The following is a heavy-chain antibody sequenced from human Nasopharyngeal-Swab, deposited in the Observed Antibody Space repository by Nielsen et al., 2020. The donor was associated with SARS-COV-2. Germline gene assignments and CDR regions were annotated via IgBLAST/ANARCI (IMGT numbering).Heavy chain of an antibody. CDR2: IYYSGST. CDR3: ASTLAMVRGVIRDY. J-gene: IGHJ4*02. D-gene: IGHD3-10*01. Sequence: WVRPPPGKGLEWIGYIYYSGSTYYNPSLKSRVTISVDTSKNQFSLKLSSVTAADTAVYYCASTLAMVRGVIRDYWGRGTLVTVSS. V-gene: IGHV4-31*02.